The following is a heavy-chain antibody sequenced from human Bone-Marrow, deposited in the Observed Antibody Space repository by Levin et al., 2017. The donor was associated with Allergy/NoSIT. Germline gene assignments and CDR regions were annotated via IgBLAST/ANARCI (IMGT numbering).Heavy chain of an antibody. V-gene: IGHV3-30*18. D-gene: IGHD3-3*02. CDR3: AKAEGDYHFWGGSLRYLYYLDV. CDR1: GFIFGQYD. J-gene: IGHJ6*03. Sequence: GESLKISCGASGFIFGQYDMHWVRRAPGKGLEWVAVMSEDGSKEDYVDAVKGRFTISRDNSRNTLFLQIDSLRVDDTAVYYCAKAEGDYHFWGGSLRYLYYLDVWGKGTSVTVSS. CDR2: MSEDGSKE.